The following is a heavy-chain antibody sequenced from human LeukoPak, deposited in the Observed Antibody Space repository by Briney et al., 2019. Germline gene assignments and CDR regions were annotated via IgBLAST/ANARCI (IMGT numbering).Heavy chain of an antibody. CDR3: ARTLGY. Sequence: SETLSLTCAVYGGSFSGYYWSWIRQPPGKGLEWIGEINHSGSTNYNPSLKSRVTISVDTSKNQFSLKLSSVTAADTAVYYCARTLGYWGQGTLVTVS. CDR2: INHSGST. J-gene: IGHJ4*02. D-gene: IGHD3-16*01. V-gene: IGHV4-34*01. CDR1: GGSFSGYY.